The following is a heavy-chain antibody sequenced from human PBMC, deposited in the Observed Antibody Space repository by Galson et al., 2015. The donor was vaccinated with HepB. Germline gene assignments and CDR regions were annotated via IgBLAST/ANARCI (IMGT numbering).Heavy chain of an antibody. D-gene: IGHD3-22*01. CDR2: ISYDGSNK. CDR3: ARDGEKDYYDSSGYYPIDY. Sequence: SLRLSCAASGFTFSSYAVHWVRQAPGKGLEWVAVISYDGSNKYYADSVKGRFTISRDNSKNTLYLQMNSLRAEDTAVYYCARDGEKDYYDSSGYYPIDYWGQGTLVSV. J-gene: IGHJ4*02. V-gene: IGHV3-30*04. CDR1: GFTFSSYA.